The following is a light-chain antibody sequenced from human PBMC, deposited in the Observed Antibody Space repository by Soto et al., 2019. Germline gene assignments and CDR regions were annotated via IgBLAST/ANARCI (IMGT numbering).Light chain of an antibody. V-gene: IGLV2-14*01. J-gene: IGLJ1*01. CDR2: GVS. CDR1: ITDIGAYNY. Sequence: QSALTQPASVSGSPGQSITISCTGTITDIGAYNYVSWYQQHPGKAPKLLIYGVSSRPSGVSNRFSGSKSGNAAYLTISGLQADDEAEYYCSSYTSSITPYVFGTGTKPTVL. CDR3: SSYTSSITPYV.